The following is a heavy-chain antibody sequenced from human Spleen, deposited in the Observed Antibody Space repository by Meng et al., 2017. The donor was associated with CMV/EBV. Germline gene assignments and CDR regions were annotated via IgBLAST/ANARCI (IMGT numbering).Heavy chain of an antibody. CDR1: GFTFSAFS. Sequence: GGSLKISCAASGFTFSAFSMNWVRQAPGKGLEWVSSISTTSSYIYYADSLKGRFTISRDNGKNTLYLQISSLRVEDTAVYYCAGFGVTITNGLDVWGQGTTVTVSS. CDR2: ISTTSSYI. D-gene: IGHD3-3*01. CDR3: AGFGVTITNGLDV. J-gene: IGHJ6*02. V-gene: IGHV3-21*01.